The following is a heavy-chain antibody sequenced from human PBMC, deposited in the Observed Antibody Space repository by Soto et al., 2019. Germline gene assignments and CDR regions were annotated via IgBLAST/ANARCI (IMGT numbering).Heavy chain of an antibody. V-gene: IGHV4-34*01. D-gene: IGHD1-7*01. J-gene: IGHJ6*02. CDR2: INHSGST. CDR1: GGSFSGYY. CDR3: ARGGGITGTTDYYYGMDV. Sequence: SETLSLTCAVYGGSFSGYYWSWIRQPPGKGLEWIGEINHSGSTNYNPSLKSRVTISVDTSKNQFSLKLSSVTAADTAVYYCARGGGITGTTDYYYGMDVWGQGTTVTVSS.